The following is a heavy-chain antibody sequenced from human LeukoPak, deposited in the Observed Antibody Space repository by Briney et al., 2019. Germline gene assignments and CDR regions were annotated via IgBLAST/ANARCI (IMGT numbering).Heavy chain of an antibody. D-gene: IGHD1-14*01. J-gene: IGHJ5*02. V-gene: IGHV4-38-2*02. CDR3: ARGGTRFDP. Sequence: SETLSLTCTVSGYSISSGYYWGWIRQPPGKRLEWIGSIYPSGSTFYNPSLKSRVTISVDTSKNQFSLKLSSVTAADTAVYYCARGGTRFDPWGQGTLVTVSS. CDR1: GYSISSGYY. CDR2: IYPSGST.